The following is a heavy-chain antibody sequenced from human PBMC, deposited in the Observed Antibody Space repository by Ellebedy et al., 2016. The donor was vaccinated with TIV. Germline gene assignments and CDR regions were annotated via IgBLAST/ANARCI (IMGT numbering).Heavy chain of an antibody. D-gene: IGHD3-22*01. CDR2: ISGSNGNT. Sequence: ASVKVSXXGSGYSFSSYTIGWVRQPPGQGLEWMGWISGSNGNTKYAQKFQGRVTMTTDTSTNTAYMELRSLRSDDTAVYYCAREGAYDSGGYYELFDYWGQGTLVTVSS. V-gene: IGHV1-18*01. CDR1: GYSFSSYT. J-gene: IGHJ4*02. CDR3: AREGAYDSGGYYELFDY.